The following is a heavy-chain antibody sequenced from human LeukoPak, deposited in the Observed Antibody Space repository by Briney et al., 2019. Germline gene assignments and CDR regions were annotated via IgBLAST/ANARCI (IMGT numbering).Heavy chain of an antibody. D-gene: IGHD5-24*01. CDR3: ARHRRDGYNPYYFDY. J-gene: IGHJ4*02. CDR2: INHSGST. V-gene: IGHV4-34*01. CDR1: GGSFSGYY. Sequence: PSETLSLTCAVYGGSFSGYYWSWIRQPPGKGLECIGEINHSGSTNYNPSLKSRVTISVDTSKNQLSLKLSSVTAADTAVYSCARHRRDGYNPYYFDYWGQGTLVTVSS.